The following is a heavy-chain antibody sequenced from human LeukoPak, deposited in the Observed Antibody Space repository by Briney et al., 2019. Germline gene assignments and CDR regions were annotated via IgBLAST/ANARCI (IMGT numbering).Heavy chain of an antibody. CDR3: ARGEYSRQSRRRGYYYYYMDV. CDR2: MNPNSGNT. Sequence: GASVKVSCKASGYTFTSYDINWMRQATGQGLEWMGWMNPNSGNTGYAQKFQGRVTMTRNTSISTAYMELSSLRSEDTAVYYCARGEYSRQSRRRGYYYYYMDVWGKGTTVTVSS. D-gene: IGHD6-6*01. V-gene: IGHV1-8*01. J-gene: IGHJ6*03. CDR1: GYTFTSYD.